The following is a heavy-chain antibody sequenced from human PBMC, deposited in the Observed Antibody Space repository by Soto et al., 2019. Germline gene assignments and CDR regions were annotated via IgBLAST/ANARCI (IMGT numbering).Heavy chain of an antibody. CDR2: VKKDGSEE. Sequence: HPGGSLRLSCAASGFTFSNYWMSWVRQAPGKGLEWVANVKKDGSEEYYVDSVKGRFTISRDNARNSLYLQMNSLRAEDTAVYYCGRGGRPDYWGQGTLVTVPQ. CDR3: GRGGRPDY. J-gene: IGHJ4*02. CDR1: GFTFSNYW. V-gene: IGHV3-7*01.